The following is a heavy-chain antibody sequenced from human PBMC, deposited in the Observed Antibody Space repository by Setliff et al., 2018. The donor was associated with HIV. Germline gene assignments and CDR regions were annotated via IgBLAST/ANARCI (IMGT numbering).Heavy chain of an antibody. V-gene: IGHV3-11*04. CDR3: AAVPWGHSSLIIDH. Sequence: GGSLRLSCAASGFAVSGNYMNWVRQAPGKGLEWLSFIGGHGSIIHYADSVKGRFTISRDNAKNSVYLQMHSLRVEDTAVYYCAAVPWGHSSLIIDHWGQGTPVTVSS. J-gene: IGHJ4*02. D-gene: IGHD3-16*01. CDR1: GFAVSGNY. CDR2: IGGHGSII.